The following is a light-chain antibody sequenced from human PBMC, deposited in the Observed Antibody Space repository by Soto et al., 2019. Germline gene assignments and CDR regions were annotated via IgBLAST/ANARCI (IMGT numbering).Light chain of an antibody. J-gene: IGKJ2*01. V-gene: IGKV1-5*01. CDR3: QQYYSNLYT. CDR1: QSIRSW. CDR2: DAS. Sequence: DIQMTQSPSTLSASVGDRVTITCRARQSIRSWLAWYQQKPGKAPNLLIYDASSLESGVPSRFSGSGSGTEFTLTISCLQPDDFATYYCQQYYSNLYTFGQGTKLEIK.